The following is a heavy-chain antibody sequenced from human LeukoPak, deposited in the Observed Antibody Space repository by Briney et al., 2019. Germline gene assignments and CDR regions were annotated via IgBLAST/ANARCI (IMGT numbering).Heavy chain of an antibody. CDR3: ASGIQLWLWAFDI. CDR2: ISGSGGST. J-gene: IGHJ3*02. Sequence: GGSLRLSCAASGFTFSSYAMSWVRQAPGKGLEWVSAISGSGGSTYYADSVKGRFTISRDNSKNSLYLQMNSLRAEDTAVYYCASGIQLWLWAFDIWGQGTMVTVSS. V-gene: IGHV3-23*01. D-gene: IGHD5-18*01. CDR1: GFTFSSYA.